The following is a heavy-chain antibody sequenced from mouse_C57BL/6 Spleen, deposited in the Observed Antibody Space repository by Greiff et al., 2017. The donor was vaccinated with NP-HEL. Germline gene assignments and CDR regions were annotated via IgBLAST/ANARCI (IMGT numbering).Heavy chain of an antibody. V-gene: IGHV1-39*01. J-gene: IGHJ4*01. D-gene: IGHD3-2*02. CDR1: GYSFTDYN. CDR2: SNPNYGTT. CDR3: ARERSSGRYAMGY. Sequence: VQLKESGPELVKPGASVKISCKASGYSFTDYNMNWVKQSNGKSLEWIGVSNPNYGTTSYNQKFKGKATLTVDQSSSTAYMQLNSLTSEDSAVYCCARERSSGRYAMGYWGQGTSVTVSS.